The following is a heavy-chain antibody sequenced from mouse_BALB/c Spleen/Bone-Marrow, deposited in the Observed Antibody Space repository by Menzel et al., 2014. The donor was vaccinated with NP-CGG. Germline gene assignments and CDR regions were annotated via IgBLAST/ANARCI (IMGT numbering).Heavy chain of an antibody. CDR3: ARHAYYDQTEVSFVY. J-gene: IGHJ3*01. Sequence: EVKLMDSGGNLVKSGGSLKLSCAASGFTFSSYGMSWVRQTPEKRLEWVATISGGGSYTFYPDSVKGRFTISRDNAKNNLYLQLSSLRSEDTALYYCARHAYYDQTEVSFVYWGQGTLVTVSA. CDR2: ISGGGSYT. D-gene: IGHD2-4*01. V-gene: IGHV5-9-2*01. CDR1: GFTFSSYG.